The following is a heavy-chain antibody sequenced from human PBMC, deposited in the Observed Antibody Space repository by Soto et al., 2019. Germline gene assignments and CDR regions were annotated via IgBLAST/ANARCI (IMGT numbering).Heavy chain of an antibody. Sequence: QLTLKESGPTLVRPAQTLTLTCDFSGFSLSTYHMGVAWIRQPPGKALEWLALIYWDDDKRYSPSLKDRLAISKGTSSNQVVLTITNVDPGDTATYFCAHAGDYDLLTFDHWGPGTLVTVSS. CDR1: GFSLSTYHMG. CDR3: AHAGDYDLLTFDH. V-gene: IGHV2-5*02. D-gene: IGHD4-17*01. CDR2: IYWDDDK. J-gene: IGHJ4*02.